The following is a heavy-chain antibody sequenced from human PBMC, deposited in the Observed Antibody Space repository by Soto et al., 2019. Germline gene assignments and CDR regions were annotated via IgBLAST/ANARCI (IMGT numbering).Heavy chain of an antibody. CDR3: DRDVHYYYGSGGDFYYSGMDV. Sequence: SETLSLTCTVSGRSISSGDYYWSWIRQPPGKGLEGIGYIYYSGSTYYNPSLKSRVTISVDTSKNQFSLNLSSVTAADTAVYYCDRDVHYYYGSGGDFYYSGMDVWGQGTTVTVSS. D-gene: IGHD3-10*01. CDR2: IYYSGST. J-gene: IGHJ6*02. V-gene: IGHV4-30-4*01. CDR1: GRSISSGDYY.